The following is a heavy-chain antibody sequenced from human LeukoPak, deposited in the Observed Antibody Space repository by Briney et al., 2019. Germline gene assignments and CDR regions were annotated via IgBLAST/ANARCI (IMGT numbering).Heavy chain of an antibody. CDR3: AKEGSGWYLYYFDY. CDR2: ISGSGGST. V-gene: IGHV3-23*01. Sequence: PGGSLRLSCAASGFSFDDYAMHWVRQAPGKGLEWVSGISGSGGSTYYADSVKGRFTISRDNSKNTLYLQMNSLRAEDTAVYYCAKEGSGWYLYYFDYWGQGTLVTVSS. J-gene: IGHJ4*02. D-gene: IGHD6-19*01. CDR1: GFSFDDYA.